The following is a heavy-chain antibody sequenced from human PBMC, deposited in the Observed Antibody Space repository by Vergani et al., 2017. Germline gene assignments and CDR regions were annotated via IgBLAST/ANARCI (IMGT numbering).Heavy chain of an antibody. V-gene: IGHV4-59*08. Sequence: QVQLQESGPGLVKSSETLSLTCSVSFDSIRNLYCNWIRQPPGKGLECIGSIHYSENTNYNPSLKTRVAISVDTSKNQFSLTLRSVTAADTAVYYCASDTHSGQIADRWGQGSLVTVTS. CDR1: FDSIRNLY. CDR2: IHYSENT. D-gene: IGHD2-15*01. CDR3: ASDTHSGQIADR. J-gene: IGHJ5*02.